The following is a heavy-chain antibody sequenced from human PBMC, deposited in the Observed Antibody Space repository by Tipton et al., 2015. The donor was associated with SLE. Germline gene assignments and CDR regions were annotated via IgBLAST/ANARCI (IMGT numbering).Heavy chain of an antibody. CDR2: IYYSGST. D-gene: IGHD2-21*01. V-gene: IGHV4-30-2*01. J-gene: IGHJ4*02. CDR3: ARLYCGGDCYPLDY. Sequence: TLSLTCAVSGASISTGGYSWSWVRRPPGKGLEWIGYIYYSGSTDYNPSLKSRVTISIDTSRNQFSLRLSSVTAADTAVYYCARLYCGGDCYPLDYWGQGILVIVSS. CDR1: GASISTGGYS.